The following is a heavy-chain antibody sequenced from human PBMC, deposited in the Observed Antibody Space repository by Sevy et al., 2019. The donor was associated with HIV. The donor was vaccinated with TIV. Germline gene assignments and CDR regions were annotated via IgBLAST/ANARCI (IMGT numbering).Heavy chain of an antibody. Sequence: SETLSLTCTVSGGSISSSSYYWGWIRQPPGKGLEWIGSIYYSGSTYYNPSLKSRVTISVDTSKNQFSLKLSSVTAADTAVYYYARIAVAGLFDYWGQGTLVTVSS. V-gene: IGHV4-39*01. CDR2: IYYSGST. CDR1: GGSISSSSYY. J-gene: IGHJ4*02. D-gene: IGHD6-19*01. CDR3: ARIAVAGLFDY.